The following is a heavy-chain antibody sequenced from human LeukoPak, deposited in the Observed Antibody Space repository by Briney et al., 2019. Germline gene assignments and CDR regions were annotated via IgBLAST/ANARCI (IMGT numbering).Heavy chain of an antibody. D-gene: IGHD2-2*01. CDR2: INHSGST. Sequence: PSETLSLTCAAYGLSFSGYYWSWLRQPPGKGLEWSGEINHSGSTNYNPSLKSRVTISVDTSKNQFSLKLSSVTAADTAVYYCARAPRSDQLLKRPRPGRAFDIWGQGTMVTVSS. J-gene: IGHJ3*02. CDR3: ARAPRSDQLLKRPRPGRAFDI. V-gene: IGHV4-34*01. CDR1: GLSFSGYY.